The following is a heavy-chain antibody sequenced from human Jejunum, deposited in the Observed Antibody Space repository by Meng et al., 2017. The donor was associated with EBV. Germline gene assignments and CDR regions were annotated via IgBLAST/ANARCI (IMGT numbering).Heavy chain of an antibody. CDR1: GGSISSSNW. J-gene: IGHJ5*02. Sequence: GQLQGSCPGRWKPLGTLPPTFAVSGGSISSSNWWSWVRQPPGKGPEWIGEIFHIGTTNYNPTLKSRVTMSVDKSKNHFSLKLTSVTAADTAVYYCARDGGPSGSYAYWFDPWGQGTLVTVSS. V-gene: IGHV4-4*02. CDR2: IFHIGTT. CDR3: ARDGGPSGSYAYWFDP. D-gene: IGHD1-26*01.